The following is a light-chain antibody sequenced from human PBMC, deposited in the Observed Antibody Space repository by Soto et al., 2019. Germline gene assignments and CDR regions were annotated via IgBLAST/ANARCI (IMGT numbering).Light chain of an antibody. CDR3: SSYTSDSTYV. CDR2: DVS. CDR1: SSDVGGYNY. Sequence: LTQPASVSGSPGQSITISCTGTSSDVGGYNYVSWYQEHPGKAPKLMIYDVSNRPSGVSNRFSGSKSGNTASLTIFGLQAEDEADYYCSSYTSDSTYVFGTGTTVTVL. J-gene: IGLJ1*01. V-gene: IGLV2-14*01.